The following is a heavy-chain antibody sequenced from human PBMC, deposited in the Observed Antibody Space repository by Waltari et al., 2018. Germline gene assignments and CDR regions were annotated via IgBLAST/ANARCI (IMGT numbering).Heavy chain of an antibody. J-gene: IGHJ6*03. CDR3: ARLGYSVVRGGNSAYFYYMDV. V-gene: IGHV4-34*02. Sequence: QVQLQQWGAGLLKPSETLSLTCAVYGGSLSGYYWDWIRQAPGKGLEWIGEVNSVGRSNYKPALKSRVTISGEKSKNQFSLRLNSVTAADTAVYYCARLGYSVVRGGNSAYFYYMDVWGTGATVT. CDR2: VNSVGRS. CDR1: GGSLSGYY. D-gene: IGHD3-10*01.